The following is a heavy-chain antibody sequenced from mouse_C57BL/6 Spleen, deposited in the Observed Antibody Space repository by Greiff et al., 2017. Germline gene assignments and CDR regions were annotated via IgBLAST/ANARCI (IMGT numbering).Heavy chain of an antibody. Sequence: QVQLQQSGAELVRPGASVKLSCKASGYTFTDYYINWVKQRPGQGLEWIARIYPGSGNTYYNEKFKGKATLTAEKSSSTAYMQLSSLTSEDSAVYFCARSLITTVVEGFAYWGQGTLVTVSA. CDR1: GYTFTDYY. D-gene: IGHD1-1*01. V-gene: IGHV1-76*01. CDR3: ARSLITTVVEGFAY. CDR2: IYPGSGNT. J-gene: IGHJ3*01.